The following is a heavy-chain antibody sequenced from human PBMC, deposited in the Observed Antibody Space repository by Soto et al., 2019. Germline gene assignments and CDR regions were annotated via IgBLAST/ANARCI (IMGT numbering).Heavy chain of an antibody. CDR2: ISSAGTTK. J-gene: IGHJ3*01. V-gene: IGHV3-30*18. Sequence: QAGGSLRLSCVASGFTFSNYGFHWVRRTPGKGLQWMAAISSAGTTKNYAESVNGRFFISRDNSRNTVFLHMNSVRAEDTALYYCAKDYLGSSNVFDVWGRGTVVTVSS. CDR1: GFTFSNYG. D-gene: IGHD2-2*01. CDR3: AKDYLGSSNVFDV.